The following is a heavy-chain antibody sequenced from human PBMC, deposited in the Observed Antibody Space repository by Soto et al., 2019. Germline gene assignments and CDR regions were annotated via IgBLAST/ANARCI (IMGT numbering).Heavy chain of an antibody. CDR1: GGSISSYY. J-gene: IGHJ6*03. V-gene: IGHV4-59*01. Sequence: ETLSLTCTVSGGSISSYYWSWIRQPPGKGLEWIGYIYYSGSTNYNPSLKSRVTISVDTSKNQFSLKLSSVTAADTAVYYCARALNYDFWSGYLLPPHYYYYMDVWGKGTTVTVSS. D-gene: IGHD3-3*01. CDR2: IYYSGST. CDR3: ARALNYDFWSGYLLPPHYYYYMDV.